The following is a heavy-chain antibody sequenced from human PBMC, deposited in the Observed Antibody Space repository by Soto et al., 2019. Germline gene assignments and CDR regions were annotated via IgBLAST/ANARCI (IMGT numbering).Heavy chain of an antibody. CDR3: AKDKDTTFSPQDY. V-gene: IGHV3-23*01. D-gene: IGHD2-15*01. Sequence: EVQLFESGGDLVQPGGSLSLSCAASGFTFTTYAMTWVRQAPGKGLEWVSAISGSGGSTYYADSVKGRFTISRDNTKKTLYLQMNSLRAEDTAIYYCAKDKDTTFSPQDYWGQGTLVTVSS. J-gene: IGHJ4*02. CDR2: ISGSGGST. CDR1: GFTFTTYA.